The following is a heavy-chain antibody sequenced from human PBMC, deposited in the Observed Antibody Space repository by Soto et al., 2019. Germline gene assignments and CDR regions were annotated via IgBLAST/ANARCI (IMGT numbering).Heavy chain of an antibody. CDR1: GGSISSSSYY. V-gene: IGHV4-39*01. J-gene: IGHJ4*02. D-gene: IGHD3-10*01. CDR2: IYYSGST. Sequence: SETLSLTCTVSGGSISSSSYYRGWIRQPPGKGLEWIGSIYYSGSTYYNPSLKSRVTISVDTSKNQFSLKLSSVTAADTAVYYCARLGRFDYWGQGTLVTVSS. CDR3: ARLGRFDY.